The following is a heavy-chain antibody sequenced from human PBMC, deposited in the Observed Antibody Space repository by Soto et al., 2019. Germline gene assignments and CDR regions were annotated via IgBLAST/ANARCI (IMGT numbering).Heavy chain of an antibody. CDR1: GFVYSTYA. D-gene: IGHD6-13*01. CDR3: VRGIPSQYSSNWLYWYFDL. V-gene: IGHV3-33*01. CDR2: IWNDGTKK. J-gene: IGHJ2*01. Sequence: VQLVESGGGVVQPGRSLRLSCAASGFVYSTYAMHWVRLSPGEGLEWVALIWNDGTKKYYVDSVKGLFTISRDNSQNTLNLQMDSLRVEDTAVYFCVRGIPSQYSSNWLYWYFDLWGRGTQVTVSS.